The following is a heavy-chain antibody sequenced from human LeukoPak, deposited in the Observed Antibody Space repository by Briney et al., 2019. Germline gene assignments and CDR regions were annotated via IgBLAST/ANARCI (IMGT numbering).Heavy chain of an antibody. V-gene: IGHV1-18*04. Sequence: ASVKVSCKASGYTFTSYGISWVRQAPGQGLEWMGWISAYNGNTNYAQKLQGRVTMTTDTSTSTAYMVLRSLRSDDTTVYYCARDVGAYDILTGLDYWGQGTLVTVSS. CDR3: ARDVGAYDILTGLDY. CDR2: ISAYNGNT. J-gene: IGHJ4*02. D-gene: IGHD3-9*01. CDR1: GYTFTSYG.